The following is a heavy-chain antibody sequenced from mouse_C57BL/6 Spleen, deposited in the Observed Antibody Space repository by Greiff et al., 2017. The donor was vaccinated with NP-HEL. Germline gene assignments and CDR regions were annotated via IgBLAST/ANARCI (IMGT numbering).Heavy chain of an antibody. Sequence: VHVKQSGPELVKPGASVKISCKASGYSFTGYYMNWVKQSPEKSLEWIGEINPSTGGTTYNQKFKAKATLTVDKSSSTAYMQLKSLTSEDSAVYYCARPTVVGDYAMDYWGQGTSVTVSS. CDR3: ARPTVVGDYAMDY. J-gene: IGHJ4*01. CDR2: INPSTGGT. D-gene: IGHD1-1*01. CDR1: GYSFTGYY. V-gene: IGHV1-42*01.